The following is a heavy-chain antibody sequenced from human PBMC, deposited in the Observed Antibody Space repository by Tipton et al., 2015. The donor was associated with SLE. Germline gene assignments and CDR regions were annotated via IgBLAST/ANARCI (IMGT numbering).Heavy chain of an antibody. CDR1: GFSFSTYT. V-gene: IGHV3-21*01. Sequence: SLRLSCVASGFSFSTYTMKWVRQAPGMGLERLSSLDSNGNHIYYADSVKGRFTISRDNAKNSLYLQMNSLRAEDTVVYYCARDSAQWLVFDAFDIWGQGTMVTVSS. D-gene: IGHD6-19*01. J-gene: IGHJ3*02. CDR2: LDSNGNHI. CDR3: ARDSAQWLVFDAFDI.